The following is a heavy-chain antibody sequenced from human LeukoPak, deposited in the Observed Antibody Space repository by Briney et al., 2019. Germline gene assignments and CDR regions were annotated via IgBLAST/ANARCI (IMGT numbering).Heavy chain of an antibody. V-gene: IGHV4-39*01. CDR1: GGSISSSSYY. CDR3: ARHVGIAARPRY. D-gene: IGHD6-6*01. Sequence: SETLSLTCTVSGGSISSSSYYWGWLRQPPGKGLEWIGSIYYSGSTYYNPSLKSRVTISVDTSKNQFSLKLSSVTAADAAVYYCARHVGIAARPRYWGQGTLVTVSS. CDR2: IYYSGST. J-gene: IGHJ4*02.